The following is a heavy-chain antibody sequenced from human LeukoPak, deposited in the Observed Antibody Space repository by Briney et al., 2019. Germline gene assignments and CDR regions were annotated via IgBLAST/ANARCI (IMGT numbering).Heavy chain of an antibody. Sequence: SETLSLTCTVSDDSISDYYRGWIRQPPGKGLEWIGSVYHSGNPYYNPSLKSRVTLSLDTSKNQFSLNLNSVTAADTAVYYCAKDKGSSWFTVTIQQNWFDPWGQGTLVTVSS. J-gene: IGHJ5*02. CDR3: AKDKGSSWFTVTIQQNWFDP. CDR2: VYHSGNP. V-gene: IGHV4-38-2*02. D-gene: IGHD4-17*01. CDR1: DDSISDYY.